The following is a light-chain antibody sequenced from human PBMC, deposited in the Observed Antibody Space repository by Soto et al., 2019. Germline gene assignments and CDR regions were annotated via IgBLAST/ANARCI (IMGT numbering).Light chain of an antibody. V-gene: IGLV2-14*03. CDR2: DVN. J-gene: IGLJ2*01. CDR3: PSGPTSPTMI. CDR1: SRDIGAYNF. Sequence: QSALTQPASVSGSPGQSITISCTGTSRDIGAYNFVSWYQQHPGKAPKLMLYDVNIRPSGISNRFSGSKSGTTASLTTSGLQAEYEADEYCPSGPTSPTMIFGGGTKVTVL.